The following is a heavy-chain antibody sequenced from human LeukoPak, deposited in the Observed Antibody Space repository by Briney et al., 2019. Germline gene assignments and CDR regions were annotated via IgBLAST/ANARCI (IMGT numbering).Heavy chain of an antibody. D-gene: IGHD1-26*01. J-gene: IGHJ4*02. CDR1: GYTFTGYY. CDR2: INPNSGGT. V-gene: IGHV1-2*02. CDR3: ARQSGTYWGLDY. Sequence: ASVKVSCKASGYTFTGYYMHWVRQAPGQGLEWMGWINPNSGGTNFAQKFRGRVTMTRDTSIGTASMEFSSLTSDDTAVYYCARQSGTYWGLDYWGQGTLVTVSS.